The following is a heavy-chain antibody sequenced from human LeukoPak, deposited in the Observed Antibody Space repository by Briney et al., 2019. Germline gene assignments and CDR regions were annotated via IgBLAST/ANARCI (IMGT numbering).Heavy chain of an antibody. CDR1: GFTFNNYA. V-gene: IGHV3-30-3*01. J-gene: IGHJ4*02. D-gene: IGHD1-26*01. CDR3: ARTNSRSYYSDFDY. Sequence: GGSLRLSCAASGFTFNNYAMSWVRQAPGKGLEWVAIISYDGSNKYYADSVKGRFTISRDNSKNTLYLQMNSLRAEDTAVYYCARTNSRSYYSDFDYWGQGTLVTVSS. CDR2: ISYDGSNK.